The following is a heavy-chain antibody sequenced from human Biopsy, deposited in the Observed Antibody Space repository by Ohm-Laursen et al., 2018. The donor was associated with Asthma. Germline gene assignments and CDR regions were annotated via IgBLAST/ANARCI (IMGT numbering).Heavy chain of an antibody. J-gene: IGHJ4*02. Sequence: SVKVSCKSLGGTFNTYVIGWVRQAPGQGLEWMGGINSVFGTTTYPQKFQDRVTITADDSTNTVYMELSSLRSEDTAVYYCARKAGSYISRTCYSLDFWGQGTLVTVSS. CDR1: GGTFNTYV. D-gene: IGHD2-15*01. CDR2: INSVFGTT. CDR3: ARKAGSYISRTCYSLDF. V-gene: IGHV1-69*13.